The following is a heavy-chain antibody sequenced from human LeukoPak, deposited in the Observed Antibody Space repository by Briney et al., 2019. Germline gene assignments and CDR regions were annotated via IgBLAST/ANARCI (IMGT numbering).Heavy chain of an antibody. CDR3: ARGSSTSVLFYYYGMDV. Sequence: ISAYNGNTNYAQKLQGRVTMTTDTSTSTAYMELRSLRSDDTAVYYCARGSSTSVLFYYYGMDVWGQGTTVTVSS. J-gene: IGHJ6*02. CDR2: ISAYNGNT. V-gene: IGHV1-18*01. D-gene: IGHD2-2*01.